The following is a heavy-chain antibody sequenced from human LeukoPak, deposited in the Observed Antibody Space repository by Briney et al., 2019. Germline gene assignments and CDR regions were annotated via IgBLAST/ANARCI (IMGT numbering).Heavy chain of an antibody. J-gene: IGHJ6*02. CDR1: GFIFSDYP. CDR3: GKVVETMPAHRASYAMDV. Sequence: QPGGSLRLSCAASGFIFSDYPMGWVRQAPGKGLEWVSSVSGSGGDTYYAGSVKGRFTIFRDNSKSTLYLQMNSLRAEDTAVYYCGKVVETMPAHRASYAMDVWGLGITVTVSS. D-gene: IGHD2-2*01. V-gene: IGHV3-23*01. CDR2: VSGSGGDT.